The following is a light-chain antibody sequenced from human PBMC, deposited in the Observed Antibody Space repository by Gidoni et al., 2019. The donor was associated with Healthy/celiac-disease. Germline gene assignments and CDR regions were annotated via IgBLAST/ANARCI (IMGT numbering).Light chain of an antibody. CDR3: AAWDDSLSGLWV. CDR2: RNN. J-gene: IGLJ3*02. CDR1: SSNIGSNY. V-gene: IGLV1-47*01. Sequence: QSVLTQPPSASGTPGPRFPISCSGSSSNIGSNYVYWYQPLPGTAPKLLIYRNNQRPSGVPDRFSGSKSGTSASLAISGLRSEDEADYYCAAWDDSLSGLWVFGGGTKLTVL.